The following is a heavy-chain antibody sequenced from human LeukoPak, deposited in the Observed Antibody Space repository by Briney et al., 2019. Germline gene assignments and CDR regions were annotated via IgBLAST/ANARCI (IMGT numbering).Heavy chain of an antibody. V-gene: IGHV3-23*01. CDR1: GFTFSSYW. Sequence: GGSLRLSCAASGFTFSSYWMHWVRQAPGKGLEWVSTISGSGGSTYYADSVKGRFTISRDNSKNTLYLQLNSLRAEDTAVYYCARRQPGELRYFDNWGQGTLVTVSS. CDR3: ARRQPGELRYFDN. J-gene: IGHJ4*02. CDR2: ISGSGGST. D-gene: IGHD3-10*01.